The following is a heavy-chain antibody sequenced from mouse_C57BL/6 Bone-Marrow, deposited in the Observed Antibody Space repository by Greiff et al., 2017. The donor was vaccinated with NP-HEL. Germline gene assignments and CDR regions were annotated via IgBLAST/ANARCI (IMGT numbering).Heavy chain of an antibody. J-gene: IGHJ3*01. Sequence: QVQLQQSGAELVRPGASVKLSCKASGYTFTDYYINWVKQRPGQGLEWIARIYPGSGNTYYNEKFKGKATLTAEKSSSTAYMQLSSLTSEDSAVYCCAAEITTVVAGWGRFAYWGQGTLVTVSA. CDR2: IYPGSGNT. CDR1: GYTFTDYY. CDR3: AAEITTVVAGWGRFAY. D-gene: IGHD1-1*01. V-gene: IGHV1-76*01.